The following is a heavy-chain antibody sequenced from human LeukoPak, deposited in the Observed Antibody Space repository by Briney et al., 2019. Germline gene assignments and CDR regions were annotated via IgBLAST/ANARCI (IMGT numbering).Heavy chain of an antibody. J-gene: IGHJ4*02. CDR1: GGSIRSFY. D-gene: IGHD3-10*01. CDR2: VSDSGNT. CDR3: ARLGGSYSVDY. V-gene: IGHV4-59*08. Sequence: PSETLSLTCTVAGGSIRSFYWSWFRQPPGRGLEWIAYVSDSGNTNYNPSLKSRVTMSIDTSKNEFSLKLSSVTAADTAVYYCARLGGSYSVDYWGQGTLVTVSS.